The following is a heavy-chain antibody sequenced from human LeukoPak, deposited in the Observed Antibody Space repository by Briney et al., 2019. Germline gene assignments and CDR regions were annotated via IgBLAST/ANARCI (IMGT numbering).Heavy chain of an antibody. D-gene: IGHD3-3*01. V-gene: IGHV1-46*01. J-gene: IGHJ4*02. Sequence: ASVKVSCKASGYTFTGYYMHWVRQAPGQGLEWLGIINPSGGRTTYGQNFQGRVTMTRDTSTSTVYMELSSLRSEDTAVYYCARGSRFLDYWGQGNLVTVSS. CDR3: ARGSRFLDY. CDR1: GYTFTGYY. CDR2: INPSGGRT.